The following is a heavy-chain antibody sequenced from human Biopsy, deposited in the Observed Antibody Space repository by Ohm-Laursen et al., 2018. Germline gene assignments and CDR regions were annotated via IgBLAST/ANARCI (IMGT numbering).Heavy chain of an antibody. Sequence: SLRLSCTASGFTFSDYALHWVRQAPGKGPEWVAVSSYDGSNTYHADSVRGRFTISRDNSKNTLYLQMNSLTTEDTASYYCAKDVAGWRYRSGFGIDYFFDYWGQGTLVTVSS. CDR1: GFTFSDYA. J-gene: IGHJ4*02. CDR2: SSYDGSNT. D-gene: IGHD5-18*01. V-gene: IGHV3-30*18. CDR3: AKDVAGWRYRSGFGIDYFFDY.